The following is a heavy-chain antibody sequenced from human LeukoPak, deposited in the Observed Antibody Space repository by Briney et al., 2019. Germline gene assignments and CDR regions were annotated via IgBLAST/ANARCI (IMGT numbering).Heavy chain of an antibody. Sequence: GASVKVSCKASGYTFTGYYIHWVRQAPGQGLEWMGYINPNSGYTNYAQKFQDRVTVTGDTSISIAYMELSRLRSDDTAVYYCAREEANTRIHFDYWGQGTLVTVSS. CDR3: AREEANTRIHFDY. V-gene: IGHV1-2*02. CDR1: GYTFTGYY. CDR2: INPNSGYT. J-gene: IGHJ4*02. D-gene: IGHD3-22*01.